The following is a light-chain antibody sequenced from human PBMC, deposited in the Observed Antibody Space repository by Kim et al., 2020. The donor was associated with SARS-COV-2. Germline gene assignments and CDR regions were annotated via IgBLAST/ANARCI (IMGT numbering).Light chain of an antibody. CDR2: GKN. J-gene: IGLJ2*01. V-gene: IGLV3-19*01. CDR1: SLRSYY. Sequence: QTVRITCQGDSLRSYYASWYQQKPGQAPVLVIYGKNNRPSGIPDRFSGSSSGNTASLTITGAQAEDEADYYCNSRDSSGNHLGHVVFGGGTQLTVL. CDR3: NSRDSSGNHLGHVV.